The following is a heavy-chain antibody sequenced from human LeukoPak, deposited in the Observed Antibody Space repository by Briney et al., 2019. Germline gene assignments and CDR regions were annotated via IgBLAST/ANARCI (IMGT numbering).Heavy chain of an antibody. CDR3: ARGPRITIFGVVIIRYGWFDP. CDR1: GFTVSSNY. Sequence: GSLRLSCAASGFTVSSNYMSWVRQAPGKGLEWIGEINHSGSTNYNPSLKSRVTISVDTSKNQFSLKLSSVTAADTAVYYCARGPRITIFGVVIIRYGWFDPWGQGTLVTVSS. J-gene: IGHJ5*02. D-gene: IGHD3-3*01. V-gene: IGHV4-34*01. CDR2: INHSGST.